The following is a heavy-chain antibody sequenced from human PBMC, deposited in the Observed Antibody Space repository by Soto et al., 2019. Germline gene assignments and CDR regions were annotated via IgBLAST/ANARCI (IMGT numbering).Heavy chain of an antibody. D-gene: IGHD3-22*01. Sequence: AGGSLRLSCAASGFTFSSYSMNWVRQAPGKGLEWVSYISSSSSTIYYADSVKGRFTISRDNAKNSLYLQINSLRDEDTAVYYCARDLYYYDSSGYYLSYGMDVWGQGTTVTVSS. CDR2: ISSSSSTI. CDR3: ARDLYYYDSSGYYLSYGMDV. CDR1: GFTFSSYS. V-gene: IGHV3-48*02. J-gene: IGHJ6*02.